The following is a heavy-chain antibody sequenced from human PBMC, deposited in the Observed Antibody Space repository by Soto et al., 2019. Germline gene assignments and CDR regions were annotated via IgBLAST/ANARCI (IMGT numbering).Heavy chain of an antibody. D-gene: IGHD2-15*01. J-gene: IGHJ1*01. CDR3: ARVAAARYCSGGSCYRAEYLQH. Sequence: PSQTLSLTCAISGDSVSSNSAAWNLIRQSPSRGLEWLGRTYYRSKWYNDYAVSVKSRITINPDTSKNQFSLQLNSVTPEDTAVYYCARVAAARYCSGGSCYRAEYLQHWGQGTLVTVYS. CDR1: GDSVSSNSAA. CDR2: TYYRSKWYN. V-gene: IGHV6-1*01.